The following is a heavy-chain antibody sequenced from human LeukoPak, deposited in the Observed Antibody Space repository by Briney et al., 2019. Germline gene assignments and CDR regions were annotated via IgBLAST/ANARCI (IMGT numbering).Heavy chain of an antibody. CDR2: IYYSGST. J-gene: IGHJ5*02. CDR1: GGSISSSSYY. D-gene: IGHD2-2*01. Sequence: PSETLSLTCTVSGGSISSSSYYWGWIRQPPGKGLEWIGSIYYSGSTYYNPSLKSRVTISVDTSKNQFSLKLSSVTAADTAVYYCARPIVVVPAATNWFDPWGQGTLVTVSS. V-gene: IGHV4-39*01. CDR3: ARPIVVVPAATNWFDP.